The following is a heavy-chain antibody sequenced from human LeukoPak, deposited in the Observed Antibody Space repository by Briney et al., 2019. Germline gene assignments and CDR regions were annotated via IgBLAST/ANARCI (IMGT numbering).Heavy chain of an antibody. CDR1: GFTVSSNY. D-gene: IGHD4-17*01. J-gene: IGHJ4*02. CDR2: IYSGGST. Sequence: GGSLRLFCAASGFTVSSNYMSWVRQAPGKGLEWVSVIYSGGSTYYADSVKGRFTISRQISKNTLYLQMNSLRPDDTAVYYCARDPDYGPGLWGQGTLVTVSS. V-gene: IGHV3-53*04. CDR3: ARDPDYGPGL.